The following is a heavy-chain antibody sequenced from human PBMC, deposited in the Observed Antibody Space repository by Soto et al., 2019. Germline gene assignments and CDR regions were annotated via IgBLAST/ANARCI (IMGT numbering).Heavy chain of an antibody. Sequence: QVHLVQSGVEVQTPGASVKVSCQASGYTFFTYDISWVRQAPGQGLEWMGWISTYSGDTKYAQKFQGRVTMTTDTSTTTAYLELRSLRSDDTAVYYCARHRGPTTSENWFDPWGQGTLVTVSS. CDR1: GYTFFTYD. J-gene: IGHJ5*02. CDR2: ISTYSGDT. CDR3: ARHRGPTTSENWFDP. D-gene: IGHD5-12*01. V-gene: IGHV1-18*01.